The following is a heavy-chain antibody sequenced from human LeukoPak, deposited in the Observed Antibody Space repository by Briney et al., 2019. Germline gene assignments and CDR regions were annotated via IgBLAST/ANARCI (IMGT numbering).Heavy chain of an antibody. D-gene: IGHD6-19*01. CDR3: ARQLVVNRGAVASNFDS. J-gene: IGHJ4*02. V-gene: IGHV4-39*01. CDR1: RGLLNTTTCF. CDR2: IYYRGDP. Sequence: TETLSLTCTVSRGLLNTTTCFRGCIRQSPGKGLAWMASIYYRGDPYNNASPESRVRISIASSKNQFSLKLNSMNAADTAVSFCARQLVVNRGAVASNFDSWGQGPLVTVS.